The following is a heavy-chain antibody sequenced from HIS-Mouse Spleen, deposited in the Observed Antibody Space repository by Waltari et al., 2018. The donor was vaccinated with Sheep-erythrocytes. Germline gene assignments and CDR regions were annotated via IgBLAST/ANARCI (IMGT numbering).Heavy chain of an antibody. J-gene: IGHJ3*02. V-gene: IGHV4-59*01. CDR2: IYYSGST. CDR3: AREGQQLVLDAFDI. D-gene: IGHD6-13*01. Sequence: QVQLQESGPGLVKPSETLSLTCTVSGGSISSYYWSWIRQPPGKGLEWIGYIYYSGSTNYNPSLKSRVTISVDTSKNQFSLKLSSVTAADTAVYYCAREGQQLVLDAFDIWGQGTMVTVSS. CDR1: GGSISSYY.